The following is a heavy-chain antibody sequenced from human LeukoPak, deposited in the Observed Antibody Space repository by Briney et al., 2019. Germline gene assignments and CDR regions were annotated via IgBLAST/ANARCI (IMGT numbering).Heavy chain of an antibody. Sequence: SETLSLTCTVSGGSISSYYWSWIRQPPGKGLEWIGSIYYSGSTYYNPSLKSRVTMSVDASNNHFSLKLNSVTAADTAVYYCAKGAGPPWFDPWGQGTLVTVSS. CDR2: IYYSGST. V-gene: IGHV4-59*04. J-gene: IGHJ5*02. CDR1: GGSISSYY. CDR3: AKGAGPPWFDP. D-gene: IGHD6-19*01.